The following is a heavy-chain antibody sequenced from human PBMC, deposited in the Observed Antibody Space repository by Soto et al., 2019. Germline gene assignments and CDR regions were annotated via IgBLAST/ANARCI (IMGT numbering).Heavy chain of an antibody. J-gene: IGHJ3*02. D-gene: IGHD6-13*01. V-gene: IGHV3-7*01. CDR2: IKQAGSEK. CDR3: ARGWSTAFDI. CDR1: GFTFSSYW. Sequence: GGSLRLSCGPSGFTFSSYWMSLVRQAPGKGLEWVATIKQAGSEKYYVDSVKGRFTISRDNAKNSLYLHMNSLRAEDTAVYYCARGWSTAFDIWGQGTMVTVSS.